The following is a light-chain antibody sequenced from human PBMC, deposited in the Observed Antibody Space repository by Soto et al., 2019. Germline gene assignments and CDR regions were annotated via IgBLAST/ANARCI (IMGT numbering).Light chain of an antibody. CDR1: QGIGYT. CDR3: QQRGSWPAT. CDR2: DAS. Sequence: TLSCRSSQGIGYTLAWYQHKPGQTPRLLIYDASYRATGIPARFSGSGSGTDFTLTISSLEAEDSAIYYCQQRGSWPATFGPGTKVDIK. J-gene: IGKJ3*01. V-gene: IGKV3D-11*01.